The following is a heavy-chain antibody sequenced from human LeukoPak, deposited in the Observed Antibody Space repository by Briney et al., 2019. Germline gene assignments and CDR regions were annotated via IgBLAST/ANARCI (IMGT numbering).Heavy chain of an antibody. J-gene: IGHJ4*02. CDR3: ARGASPAVAGLPLGY. CDR1: GGSISSSNW. V-gene: IGHV4-4*02. CDR2: IYHSGST. Sequence: SETLSLTCAVSGGSISSSNWWSWVRQPPGKGLEWIGEIYHSGSTNYNPSLKSRVTISVDKSKNQFSLKLSSVTAADTAVYYCARGASPAVAGLPLGYWGQGTLVTVSS. D-gene: IGHD6-19*01.